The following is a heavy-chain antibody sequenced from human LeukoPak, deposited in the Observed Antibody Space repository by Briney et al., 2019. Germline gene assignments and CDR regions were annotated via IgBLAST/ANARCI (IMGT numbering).Heavy chain of an antibody. J-gene: IGHJ4*02. CDR1: GFTFSTYG. V-gene: IGHV3-30*18. CDR3: AKDHTTMALSGY. D-gene: IGHD3-16*02. Sequence: GMSLRLSCAASGFTFSTYGMHWVRQAPGKGLEWVAVISSDGSNKYYADSVKGRFTISRDNSKNTLYLQMNSLRAEDTAVYYCAKDHTTMALSGYWGQGTLVTASS. CDR2: ISSDGSNK.